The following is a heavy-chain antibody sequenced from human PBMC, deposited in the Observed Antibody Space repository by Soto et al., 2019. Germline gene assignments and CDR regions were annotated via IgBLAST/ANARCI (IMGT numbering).Heavy chain of an antibody. J-gene: IGHJ6*02. CDR2: INHSGST. CDR1: GGSFSGYY. D-gene: IGHD3-10*01. Sequence: SETLSLTCAVYGGSFSGYYWSWIRQPPGKGLEWIGEINHSGSTNYNPSLKSRVTISVDTSKNQFSLKLSSVTAADTAVYYCARFGATNYYYYYGMDVWGQGTTVTVSS. V-gene: IGHV4-34*01. CDR3: ARFGATNYYYYYGMDV.